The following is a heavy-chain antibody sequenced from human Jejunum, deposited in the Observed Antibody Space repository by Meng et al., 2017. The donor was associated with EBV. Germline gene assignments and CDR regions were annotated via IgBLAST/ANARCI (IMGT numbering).Heavy chain of an antibody. CDR3: ASIHPSIDS. J-gene: IGHJ4*02. V-gene: IGHV4-4*02. Sequence: QLQLKESGPGLVNPSGTLSLPCASSSGSIFSSNWWPWVRQPPGKGLEWIGEIYHSGSTNYNPSLKSRITMSLDKSKNQFSLKLRSVTAADTAVYYCASIHPSIDSWGPGTLVTVSS. CDR2: IYHSGST. D-gene: IGHD2-21*01. CDR1: SGSIFSSNW.